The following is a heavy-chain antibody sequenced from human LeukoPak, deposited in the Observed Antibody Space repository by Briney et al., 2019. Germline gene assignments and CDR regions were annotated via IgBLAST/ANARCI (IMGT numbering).Heavy chain of an antibody. CDR1: GYTFTVYY. CDR3: ARRGSTSDSAYFLDS. Sequence: ASVKVSCKASGYTFTVYYIHWVRQAPGQGLEWMGWINPKSGGTKHAQKFQGRVTMTRDTSISTAYMDLSRLRSDDTGVYYCARRGSTSDSAYFLDSWGQGTLATVSS. CDR2: INPKSGGT. V-gene: IGHV1-2*02. J-gene: IGHJ4*02. D-gene: IGHD3-16*01.